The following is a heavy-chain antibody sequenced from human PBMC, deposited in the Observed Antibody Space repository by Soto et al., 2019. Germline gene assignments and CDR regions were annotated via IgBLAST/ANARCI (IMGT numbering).Heavy chain of an antibody. CDR1: GYTFTSYG. CDR3: ASNQYYDYIWGSYRQTPFDY. CDR2: ISAYNGNT. V-gene: IGHV1-18*01. Sequence: GASVKVSCKASGYTFTSYGISWVRQAPGQGLEWMGWISAYNGNTNYAQKLQGRVTMTTDTSTSTAYMELRSLRSDDTAVYYCASNQYYDYIWGSYRQTPFDYWGRGTLVTVSS. D-gene: IGHD3-16*02. J-gene: IGHJ4*02.